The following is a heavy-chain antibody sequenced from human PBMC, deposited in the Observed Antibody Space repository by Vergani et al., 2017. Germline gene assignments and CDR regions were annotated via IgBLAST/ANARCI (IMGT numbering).Heavy chain of an antibody. D-gene: IGHD3-3*01. CDR1: GGSISSYY. CDR2: IYYSGST. CDR3: ARVLIPSEPLYYDFSSHAFDI. J-gene: IGHJ3*02. Sequence: QVQLQESGPGLVKPSETLSLTCTVSGGSISSYYWSWIRQPPGKGLEWIGYIYYSGSTNYNPSLKSRVTISVDTSKNQFSLKLSSVTAADTAVYYCARVLIPSEPLYYDFSSHAFDIWGQGTMVTVSS. V-gene: IGHV4-59*01.